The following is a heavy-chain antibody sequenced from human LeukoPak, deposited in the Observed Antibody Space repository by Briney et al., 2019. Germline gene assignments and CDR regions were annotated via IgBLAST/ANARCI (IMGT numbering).Heavy chain of an antibody. CDR1: GFTFNVAW. D-gene: IGHD6-6*01. J-gene: IGHJ4*02. CDR3: VWSSTWNKRFYLDQ. V-gene: IGHV3-15*04. CDR2: SAATPDGPIT. Sequence: GGSLRLSCAASGFTFNVAWMSWVRRTPGKGLQWVARSAATPDGPITEYATPVRGRFTISRDDSRNMVYLQMRSLRTDDTAIYYCVWSSTWNKRFYLDQWGQGTLVTVSS.